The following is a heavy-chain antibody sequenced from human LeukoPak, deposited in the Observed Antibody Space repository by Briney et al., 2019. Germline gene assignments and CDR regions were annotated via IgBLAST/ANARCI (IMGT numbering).Heavy chain of an antibody. V-gene: IGHV4-34*01. CDR1: GGSFSGYY. Sequence: SETLSLTCAVYGGSFSGYYWSWIRQPPGKGREWIGEIKDSGSTNYNPSLKSRVTISVDTSKNHFSLKLSSVTAADTAVYYCARGYDYVWGSYRFDYWGQGTLVTVSS. CDR2: IKDSGST. J-gene: IGHJ4*02. CDR3: ARGYDYVWGSYRFDY. D-gene: IGHD3-16*02.